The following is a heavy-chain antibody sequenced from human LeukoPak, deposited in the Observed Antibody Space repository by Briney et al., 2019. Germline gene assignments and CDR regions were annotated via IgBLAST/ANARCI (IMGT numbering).Heavy chain of an antibody. V-gene: IGHV3-20*04. Sequence: PGGSLRLSCAASGFTFDDYGMSWVRQAPGKGLEWVSGINWNGGSTGYADSVKGRFTISRDNSKNTLYLQMNSLRAEDTAVYYCAKEDRATRPHFDYWGQGTLVTVSS. CDR1: GFTFDDYG. CDR3: AKEDRATRPHFDY. D-gene: IGHD6-6*01. CDR2: INWNGGST. J-gene: IGHJ4*02.